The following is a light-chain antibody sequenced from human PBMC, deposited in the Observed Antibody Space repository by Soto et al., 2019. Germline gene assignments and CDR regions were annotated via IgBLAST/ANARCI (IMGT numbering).Light chain of an antibody. CDR1: QSISSW. CDR2: DAS. Sequence: DIQMTQSPSTLSASVGARVTITCRASQSISSWLAWYQQKPGKAPKLLIYDASSLESGVPSRFSGSGSGTEFTLTISSLEPGDCAVYYCQQRSNWPPTFGQGTRLEIK. J-gene: IGKJ5*01. CDR3: QQRSNWPPT. V-gene: IGKV1-5*01.